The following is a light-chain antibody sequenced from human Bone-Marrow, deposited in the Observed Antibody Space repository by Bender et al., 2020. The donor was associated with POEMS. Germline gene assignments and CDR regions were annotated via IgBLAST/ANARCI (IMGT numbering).Light chain of an antibody. Sequence: SYELTQPPSVSVSPGQTASVTCSGDQLGDKYVSWYQQRPGQSPVLVIHQDTKRPAGIPGRFSGANSGNTATLTISGTQSMDEADYFCQTWDTRTAHFGGGTKLTVL. V-gene: IGLV3-1*01. CDR1: QLGDKY. J-gene: IGLJ2*01. CDR2: QDT. CDR3: QTWDTRTAH.